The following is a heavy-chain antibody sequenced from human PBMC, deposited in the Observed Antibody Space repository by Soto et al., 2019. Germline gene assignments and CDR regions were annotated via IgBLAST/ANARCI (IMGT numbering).Heavy chain of an antibody. D-gene: IGHD3-10*01. V-gene: IGHV1-3*04. CDR1: GYTFNSYA. CDR2: INNDSGDT. J-gene: IGHJ6*02. Sequence: ASVKVSCKTSGYTFNSYAIHWVRQAPGQRLEWMGWINNDSGDTYYSPEFQGRVTITRDTSASTAYMELSRLRSEDTAVYYCARLIIVVRGVLIAYALDVWG. CDR3: ARLIIVVRGVLIAYALDV.